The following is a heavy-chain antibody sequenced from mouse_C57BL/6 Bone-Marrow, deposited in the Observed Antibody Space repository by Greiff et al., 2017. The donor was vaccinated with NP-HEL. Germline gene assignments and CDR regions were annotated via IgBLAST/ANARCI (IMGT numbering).Heavy chain of an antibody. CDR2: IDPSDSYT. D-gene: IGHD1-1*01. CDR1: GYTFTSYW. J-gene: IGHJ2*01. Sequence: VQLQQPGAELVRPGTSVKLSCKASGYTFTSYWMHWVKQRPGQGLEWIGVIDPSDSYTNYNQKFKGKATLTVETSSSTAYMQLSSLTSEDSAVYYCARGYYGPFDYWGQGTTLTVSS. CDR3: ARGYYGPFDY. V-gene: IGHV1-59*01.